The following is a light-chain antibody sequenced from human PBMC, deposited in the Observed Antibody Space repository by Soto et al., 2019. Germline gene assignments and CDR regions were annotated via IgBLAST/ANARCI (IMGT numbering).Light chain of an antibody. V-gene: IGLV2-14*01. J-gene: IGLJ1*01. CDR1: RTDVGGYNY. CDR2: DVS. Sequence: QSVLTQPASVSGSPGQSITMSCTGTRTDVGGYNYVSWYQQHPGKAPKLMISDVSNRPSGVSIRFSGSKSGNTASLTISGLQAGDEADYYCNSYSSSTTLYLFGTGTQVTVL. CDR3: NSYSSSTTLYL.